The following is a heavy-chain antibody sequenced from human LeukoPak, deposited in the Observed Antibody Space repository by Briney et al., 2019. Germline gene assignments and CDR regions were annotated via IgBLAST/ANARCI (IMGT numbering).Heavy chain of an antibody. Sequence: GGSLRLSCAASGFTFSSYWMHWVRQAPGKGLVWVSRINSDGSSTSYADSVKGRFTISRDNAKNTLYLQMNSLRAEDTAVYYCARDPPQGGSGSYYRYYYMDVWGKGTTVTISS. D-gene: IGHD3-10*01. CDR3: ARDPPQGGSGSYYRYYYMDV. CDR1: GFTFSSYW. V-gene: IGHV3-74*01. J-gene: IGHJ6*03. CDR2: INSDGSST.